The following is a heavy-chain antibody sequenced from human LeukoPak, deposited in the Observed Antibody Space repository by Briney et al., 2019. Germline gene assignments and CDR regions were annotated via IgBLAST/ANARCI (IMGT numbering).Heavy chain of an antibody. V-gene: IGHV4-39*01. CDR1: GGSISSSSYY. D-gene: IGHD1-26*01. CDR2: IYYSGST. J-gene: IGHJ5*02. CDR3: ARQDSGSCLNWFDP. Sequence: SETLSLTCTVSGGSISSSSYYWGWIRQPPGKGLEWIGSIYYSGSTYYNPSLKSRVTISVDTSKNQFSLKLSSVTAADTAVYYCARQDSGSCLNWFDPWGQGTLVTVSS.